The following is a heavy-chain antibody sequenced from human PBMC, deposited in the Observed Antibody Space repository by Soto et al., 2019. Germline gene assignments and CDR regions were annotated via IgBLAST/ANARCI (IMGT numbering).Heavy chain of an antibody. Sequence: ASVKVSCKASGYTFTGYYMHWVRQAPGQGLEWMGWINPNSGGTNYAQKFQGRVTMTRDTSISTAYMELSRLRPDDTAVYYCARIIHTAMALGGFDYWGQGTLVTVSS. J-gene: IGHJ4*02. CDR2: INPNSGGT. V-gene: IGHV1-2*02. CDR3: ARIIHTAMALGGFDY. CDR1: GYTFTGYY. D-gene: IGHD5-18*01.